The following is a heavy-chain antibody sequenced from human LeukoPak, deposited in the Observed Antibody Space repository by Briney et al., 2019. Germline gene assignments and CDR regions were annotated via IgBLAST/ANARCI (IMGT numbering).Heavy chain of an antibody. CDR1: GFTLRSYV. V-gene: IGHV3-48*03. CDR3: ARDYGGSSPFDY. J-gene: IGHJ4*02. D-gene: IGHD4-23*01. Sequence: PGGSLRLSCVASGFTLRSYVMNWVRQTPGKGLEWVSYISSSGSTIYYADSVKGRFTISRDNAKNSLYLQMNSLRAEDTAVYYCARDYGGSSPFDYWGQGTLVTVSS. CDR2: ISSSGSTI.